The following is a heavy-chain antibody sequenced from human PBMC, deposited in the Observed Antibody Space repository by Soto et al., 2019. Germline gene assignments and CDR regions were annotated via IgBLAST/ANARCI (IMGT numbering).Heavy chain of an antibody. D-gene: IGHD2-21*02. CDR3: ASSYCGGNYSHLPLDYYYYGMDV. CDR2: ISAYNGNI. CDR1: GYTFTNYG. J-gene: IGHJ6*02. V-gene: IGHV1-18*01. Sequence: QVQLVQSGAEVKKPGASVKVSCKASGYTFTNYGISWVRQAPGQGLEWMGWISAYNGNINYAQKLQGRVTMTTDTSTSTAYMELRSLRSDDTAMYYCASSYCGGNYSHLPLDYYYYGMDVWGQGTTVTVSS.